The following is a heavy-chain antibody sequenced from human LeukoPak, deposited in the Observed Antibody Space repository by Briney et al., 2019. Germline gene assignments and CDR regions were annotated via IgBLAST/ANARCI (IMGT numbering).Heavy chain of an antibody. CDR3: AKLCDWNSVDY. Sequence: SLRLSCVASGFKIADYAMHWVRQTPGKGLEWVSGISWNSATIDYADSLRGRFTISRDNAKNSLYLQMTNLRTEDTALYYCAKLCDWNSVDYWGQGTLVTVSS. D-gene: IGHD1-7*01. J-gene: IGHJ4*02. V-gene: IGHV3-9*01. CDR1: GFKIADYA. CDR2: ISWNSATI.